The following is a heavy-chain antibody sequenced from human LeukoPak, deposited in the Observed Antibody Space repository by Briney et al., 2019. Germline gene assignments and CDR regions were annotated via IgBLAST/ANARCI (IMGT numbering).Heavy chain of an antibody. CDR2: KNPNSGNT. Sequence: ASVKVSCKASGYTFTSYDINWVRQATGQGLEWMGWKNPNSGNTGYAQKFQGRVTITRNTSISTAYMELSSLRSEDTAVYYCARGLVGATYYYYYYMDVWGKGTTVTVSS. CDR3: ARGLVGATYYYYYYMDV. CDR1: GYTFTSYD. V-gene: IGHV1-8*03. J-gene: IGHJ6*03. D-gene: IGHD1-26*01.